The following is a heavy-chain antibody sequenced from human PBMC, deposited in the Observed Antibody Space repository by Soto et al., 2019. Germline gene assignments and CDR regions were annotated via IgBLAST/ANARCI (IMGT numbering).Heavy chain of an antibody. V-gene: IGHV5-51*01. CDR1: GYSFTSYW. CDR3: ARSRMQGLFLEWLLNSMGASFDS. J-gene: IGHJ3*02. Sequence: GESLKISCKGSGYSFTSYWIGWVRQMPGKGLEGMGTIYPGDSDTRYSPSLQGQVTSSADKSITSAYMQWSSLKASDPDMYYCARSRMQGLFLEWLLNSMGASFDSWGQGTMGT. CDR2: IYPGDSDT. D-gene: IGHD3-3*01.